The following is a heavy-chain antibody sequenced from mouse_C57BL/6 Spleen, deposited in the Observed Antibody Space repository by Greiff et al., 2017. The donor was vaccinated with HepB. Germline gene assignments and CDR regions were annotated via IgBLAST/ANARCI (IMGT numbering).Heavy chain of an antibody. V-gene: IGHV7-3*01. CDR3: SRYVYYDVFAY. D-gene: IGHD1-1*01. Sequence: EVKLMESGGGLVQPGGSLSLSSAASGFTFTDYYMSWVRQPPGKALEWLGFIRNKANGYTTEYSASVKGRFTISRDNSQSILYLQMQALRAVYIATYYCSRYVYYDVFAYWGQGTLVIVSA. J-gene: IGHJ3*01. CDR2: IRNKANGYTT. CDR1: GFTFTDYY.